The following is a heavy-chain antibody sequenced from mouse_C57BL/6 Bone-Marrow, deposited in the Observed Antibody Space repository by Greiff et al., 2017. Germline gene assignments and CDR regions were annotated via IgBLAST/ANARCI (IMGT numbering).Heavy chain of an antibody. CDR2: IDPSDSET. V-gene: IGHV1-52*01. CDR1: GYTFTSYW. Sequence: QVQLQQPGAELVRPGSSVKLSCKASGYTFTSYWMHWVKQRPIQGLEWIGNIDPSDSETHYNQKFKDKATLTVDKSSSTAYMQLSSLTSEDSAVYYCAKSYDYDAGYYAMDYWGQGTSVTVSS. CDR3: AKSYDYDAGYYAMDY. D-gene: IGHD2-4*01. J-gene: IGHJ4*01.